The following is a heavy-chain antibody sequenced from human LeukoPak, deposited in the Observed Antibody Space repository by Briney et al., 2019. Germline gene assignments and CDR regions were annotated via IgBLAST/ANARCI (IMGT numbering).Heavy chain of an antibody. CDR1: GFTFSSYG. V-gene: IGHV3-33*01. CDR2: IWYDGSKK. J-gene: IGHJ3*02. Sequence: AGSLSLSCAAPGFTFSSYGMHWVRQAPGKGLEWVAVIWYDGSKKYYADSVKGRFTISRDNSKKTLYLQMNSLRAEDAAVYYCTREVTYGGRLDAFDIWGQGT. D-gene: IGHD4-11*01. CDR3: TREVTYGGRLDAFDI.